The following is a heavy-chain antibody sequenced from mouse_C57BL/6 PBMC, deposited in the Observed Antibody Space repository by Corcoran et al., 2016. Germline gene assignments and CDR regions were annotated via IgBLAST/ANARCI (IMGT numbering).Heavy chain of an antibody. J-gene: IGHJ4*01. V-gene: IGHV9-3*01. CDR3: ARGRYYYGSSYAMDY. CDR2: INTYSGVP. Sequence: QIQLVQSGPELKKPGETVKISCKASGYTFTTYGMSCVKQAPGKGLKWMGWINTYSGVPTYADDFKGRFAFSLETSASTAYLQINNLKNEDTATYFCARGRYYYGSSYAMDYWGQGTSVTVSS. D-gene: IGHD1-1*01. CDR1: GYTFTTYG.